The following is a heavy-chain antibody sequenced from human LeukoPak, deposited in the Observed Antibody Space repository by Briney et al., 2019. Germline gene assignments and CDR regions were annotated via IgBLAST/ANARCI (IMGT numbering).Heavy chain of an antibody. CDR2: ISVSGRST. J-gene: IGHJ3*02. V-gene: IGHV3-23*01. Sequence: GGSLRLSCAPSAFTFSSYGMSWVRQAPGKGLECVSAISVSGRSTYYADCVKGRFTISRDNSKNELYLQMNSLRAEDTAVYYCARGLFDIVVVVAYADHAFDIWGQGTMVTVSS. CDR3: ARGLFDIVVVVAYADHAFDI. CDR1: AFTFSSYG. D-gene: IGHD2-15*01.